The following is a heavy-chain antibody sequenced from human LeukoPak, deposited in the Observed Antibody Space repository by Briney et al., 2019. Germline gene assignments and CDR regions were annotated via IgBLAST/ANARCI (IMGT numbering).Heavy chain of an antibody. V-gene: IGHV3-23*01. J-gene: IGHJ3*02. CDR3: AKDRGTYYYGSGSYYKGNDAFDI. Sequence: PGGSLRLSCAASGFTFSSYAMSWGRQGLGKGLEWVSAISGRGGSIYYADSGKGRVTISRDNSKNTLYLQMNSLRAEDTAVYYCAKDRGTYYYGSGSYYKGNDAFDIWGQGAMVTVSS. D-gene: IGHD3-10*01. CDR1: GFTFSSYA. CDR2: ISGRGGSI.